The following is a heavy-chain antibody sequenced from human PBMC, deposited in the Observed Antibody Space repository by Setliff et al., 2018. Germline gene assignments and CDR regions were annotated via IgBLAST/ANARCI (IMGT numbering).Heavy chain of an antibody. CDR3: ARFAGSSWVDY. CDR2: ISHSGSA. V-gene: IGHV4-38-2*01. Sequence: PSETLSLTCAVSGYSISSGNYWGWIRQPPGKGLEWIGSISHSGSAYYNPSLKSRVTISLDMSKNQFSLKLSSVTAADTAVYYCARFAGSSWVDYWGQGTLVTVSS. J-gene: IGHJ4*02. CDR1: GYSISSGNY. D-gene: IGHD6-13*01.